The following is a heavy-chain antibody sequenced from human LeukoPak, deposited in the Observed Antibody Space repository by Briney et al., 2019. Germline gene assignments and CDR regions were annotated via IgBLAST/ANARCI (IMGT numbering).Heavy chain of an antibody. CDR2: IKQDGSEK. Sequence: GGSLRLSCAASGLTFSSDWMSWVRQAPGTGLEGVANIKQDGSEKDYVDSVKGRFTISRDNAKNSLYLQMNSLRAEDTAVYYCARDKTAMVRGVTKPKNWFDPWGQGTLVTVSS. V-gene: IGHV3-7*01. CDR3: ARDKTAMVRGVTKPKNWFDP. J-gene: IGHJ5*02. CDR1: GLTFSSDW. D-gene: IGHD3-10*01.